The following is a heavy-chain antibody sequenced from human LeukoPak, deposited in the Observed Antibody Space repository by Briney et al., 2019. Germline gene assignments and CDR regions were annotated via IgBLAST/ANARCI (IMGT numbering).Heavy chain of an antibody. CDR2: ISNDGGGA. CDR3: AKGSSGYFADL. V-gene: IGHV3-23*01. CDR1: GFIFNNYG. D-gene: IGHD3-22*01. J-gene: IGHJ5*02. Sequence: GGSLRLSCAASGFIFNNYGLIWVRQAPGKGLEWVSAISNDGGGAQYADFVKGRFTISRDNSKNTLFLQMSSLRAEDTALYFCAKGSSGYFADLWGQGTLVTVSS.